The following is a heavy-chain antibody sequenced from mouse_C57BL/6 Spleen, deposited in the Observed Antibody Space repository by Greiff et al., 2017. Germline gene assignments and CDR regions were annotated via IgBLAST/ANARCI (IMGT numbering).Heavy chain of an antibody. D-gene: IGHD2-5*01. V-gene: IGHV5-4*01. CDR3: ARDDSNYSWFAY. CDR1: GFTFSSYA. Sequence: EVKLMESGGGLVKPGGSLKLSCAASGFTFSSYAMSWVRQTPEKRLEWVATISDGGSYTYYPDNVKGRFTISRDNAKNNLYLQMSHLKSEDTAMYYCARDDSNYSWFAYWGQGTLVTVSA. CDR2: ISDGGSYT. J-gene: IGHJ3*01.